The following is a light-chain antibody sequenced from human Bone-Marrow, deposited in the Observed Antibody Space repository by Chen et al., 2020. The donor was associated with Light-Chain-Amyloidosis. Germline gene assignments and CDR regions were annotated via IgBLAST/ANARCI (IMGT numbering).Light chain of an antibody. CDR3: QQRSNWPIT. Sequence: EIVLTQSPATLSLSPGERGTLSCRASQSVNNYLAWYQQKPGQAPRLLIYDASNRATGIPARFSGSGPGTGFTLTISRLEPEDFAVYYCQQRSNWPITFGQGTRLEIK. CDR1: QSVNNY. J-gene: IGKJ5*01. CDR2: DAS. V-gene: IGKV3-11*01.